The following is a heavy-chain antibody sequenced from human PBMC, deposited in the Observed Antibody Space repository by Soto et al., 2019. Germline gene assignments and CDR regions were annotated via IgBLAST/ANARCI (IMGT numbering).Heavy chain of an antibody. J-gene: IGHJ5*02. CDR2: IIPIFGTA. CDR3: ARGGVVVAATPQHWFDP. Sequence: QVQLVQSGAEVKKPGSSVKVSCKASGGTFSSYAISWVRQAPGQGLEWMGGIIPIFGTASYAQKFQGRVTITADESTSTAYRELSSLRSEDTAVYYCARGGVVVAATPQHWFDPWGQGTLVTVSS. CDR1: GGTFSSYA. D-gene: IGHD2-15*01. V-gene: IGHV1-69*12.